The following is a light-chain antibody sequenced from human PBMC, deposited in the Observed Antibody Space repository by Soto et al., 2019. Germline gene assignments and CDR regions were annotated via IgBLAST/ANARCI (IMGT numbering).Light chain of an antibody. V-gene: IGLV2-8*01. CDR3: TSYTSSSPYV. Sequence: QSALTQPPSASGSPGQSVTISCTGSSSDVGAYNYVSWYQQHPGKVPKLIIYEVTKRPSGVPDRFSGSKSGNTASLTISGLQAEDEADYYCTSYTSSSPYVFGAGTKVTVL. CDR1: SSDVGAYNY. CDR2: EVT. J-gene: IGLJ1*01.